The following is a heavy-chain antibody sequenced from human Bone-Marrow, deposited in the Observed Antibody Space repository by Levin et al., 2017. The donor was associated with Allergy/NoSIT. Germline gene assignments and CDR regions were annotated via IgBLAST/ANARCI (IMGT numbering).Heavy chain of an antibody. V-gene: IGHV1-18*01. CDR1: GYTFTSYG. J-gene: IGHJ6*02. CDR2: ISAYNGNT. D-gene: IGHD6-19*01. CDR3: ARDSKDSSGWYWDDYYGMDV. Sequence: ASVKVSCKASGYTFTSYGISWVRQAPGQGLEWMGWISAYNGNTNYAQKLQGRVTMTTDTSTSTAYMELRSLRSDDTAVYYCARDSKDSSGWYWDDYYGMDVWGQGTTVTVSS.